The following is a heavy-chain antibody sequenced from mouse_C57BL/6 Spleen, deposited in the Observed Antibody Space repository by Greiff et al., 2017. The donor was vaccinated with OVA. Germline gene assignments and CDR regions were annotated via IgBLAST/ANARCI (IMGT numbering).Heavy chain of an antibody. D-gene: IGHD2-4*01. Sequence: QVQLQQSGAELARPGASVKLSCKASGYTFTSYGISWVKQRTGQGLEWIGEIYPRSGNTYYNEKFKGKATLTADKSSSTAYMELRSLTSEDSAVYFCARSSDYDVPFDYWGQGTTLTVSS. J-gene: IGHJ2*01. CDR3: ARSSDYDVPFDY. CDR1: GYTFTSYG. V-gene: IGHV1-81*01. CDR2: IYPRSGNT.